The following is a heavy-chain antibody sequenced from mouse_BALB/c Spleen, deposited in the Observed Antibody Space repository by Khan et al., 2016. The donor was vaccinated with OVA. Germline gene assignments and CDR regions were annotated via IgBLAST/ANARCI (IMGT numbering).Heavy chain of an antibody. J-gene: IGHJ4*01. D-gene: IGHD2-3*01. CDR3: ARDGSRYNYAMDY. Sequence: EVQLQESGPGLVKPSQSLSLTCNVTGYSITSDCTRNWIRQLPGNQLEWVGYITYSGGTDYNPTFKSRTTMTRDTSKNQFFLQLNSVTTEDTATSYCARDGSRYNYAMDYWGQGTSVTVSS. V-gene: IGHV3-2*02. CDR1: GYSITSDCT. CDR2: ITYSGGT.